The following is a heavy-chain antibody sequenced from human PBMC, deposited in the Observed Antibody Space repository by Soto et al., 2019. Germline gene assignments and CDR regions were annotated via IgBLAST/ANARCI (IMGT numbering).Heavy chain of an antibody. Sequence: QVQLVQSGAEVKKPGASVKVSCKASGYTFTSYGISWVRQAPGQGLEWMGWINDFNGNTNYAQTLRGSVNMTTDTSTTTAYMVLRSLRSDDTAVYYCARVLPPFDPWGQGTLVTVSS. V-gene: IGHV1-18*01. CDR1: GYTFTSYG. CDR3: ARVLPPFDP. J-gene: IGHJ5*02. CDR2: INDFNGNT.